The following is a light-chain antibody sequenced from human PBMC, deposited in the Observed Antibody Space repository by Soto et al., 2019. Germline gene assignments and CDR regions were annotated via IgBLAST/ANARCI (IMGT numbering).Light chain of an antibody. CDR3: QQYNSYSRT. CDR2: DAS. Sequence: DIQMTQSPSTLSASVGDIVTITCRASQSISSWLAWYQQKPGKAPKLLIYDASSLESGVPSRFSGSGSGTEFTLTISSLKPDDFATYYCQQYNSYSRTFGQGPKVEIK. CDR1: QSISSW. V-gene: IGKV1-5*01. J-gene: IGKJ1*01.